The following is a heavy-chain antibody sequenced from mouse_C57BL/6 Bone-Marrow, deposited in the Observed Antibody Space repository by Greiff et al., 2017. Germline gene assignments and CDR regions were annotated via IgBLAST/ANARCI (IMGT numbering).Heavy chain of an antibody. CDR1: GYTFTSYW. CDR2: IHPNSGST. J-gene: IGHJ3*01. Sequence: QVQLQQPGAELVKPGASVKLSCKASGYTFTSYWMHWVKQRPGQGLEWIGMIHPNSGSTNYNEKFKSKATLTVDKSSSTAYMQLSSLTSEDSAVYYCARPAYGSRAWFAYWGQGTLVTVSA. D-gene: IGHD1-1*01. CDR3: ARPAYGSRAWFAY. V-gene: IGHV1-64*01.